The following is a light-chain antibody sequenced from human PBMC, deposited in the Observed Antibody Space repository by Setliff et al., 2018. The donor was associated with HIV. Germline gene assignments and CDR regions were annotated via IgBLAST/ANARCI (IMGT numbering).Light chain of an antibody. CDR2: DVS. CDR3: SSYTDNSTLDV. CDR1: SSDVGGYNY. V-gene: IGLV2-14*03. Sequence: SVLTQPASVSGSPGQSITISCTGTSSDVGGYNYVSWYRQHPGEAPRLLIYDVSYRPSGISRRFSGSKSGSTASLTISGLQTEDEADYYCSSYTDNSTLDVFGTGTKVTVL. J-gene: IGLJ1*01.